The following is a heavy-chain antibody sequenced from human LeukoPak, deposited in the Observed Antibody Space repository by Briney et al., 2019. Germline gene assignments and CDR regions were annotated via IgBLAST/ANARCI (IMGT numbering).Heavy chain of an antibody. CDR1: GGSITSYY. Sequence: SETLSLTCTVSGGSITSYYWSWIRQPPGKGLEWIGYTYYSGSTNYNPSLKSRVTISVDTSMNQFSLNLTSVTAADTAVYYCARNRCSSTNCYSRGAFDIWGQGTMVTVSS. J-gene: IGHJ3*02. D-gene: IGHD2-2*01. CDR3: ARNRCSSTNCYSRGAFDI. CDR2: TYYSGST. V-gene: IGHV4-59*01.